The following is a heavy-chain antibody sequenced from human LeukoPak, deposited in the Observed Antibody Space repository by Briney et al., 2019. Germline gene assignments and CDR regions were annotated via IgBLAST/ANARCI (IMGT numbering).Heavy chain of an antibody. Sequence: PGGSLRLSCAASGFTFSSYAMHWVRQAPGKGLEWVAVISYDGSNKYYADSVKGRFTISRDNSKNTLYLQMNSLRAEDTAVYYCANLGKVDYYYGMDVWGQGTTVTVSS. CDR2: ISYDGSNK. D-gene: IGHD4-23*01. CDR3: ANLGKVDYYYGMDV. J-gene: IGHJ6*02. CDR1: GFTFSSYA. V-gene: IGHV3-30-3*01.